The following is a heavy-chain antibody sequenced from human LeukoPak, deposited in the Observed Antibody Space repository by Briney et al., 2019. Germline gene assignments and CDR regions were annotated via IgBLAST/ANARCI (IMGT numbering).Heavy chain of an antibody. Sequence: GGSLRLSCAASGFTFDDYAMHWVRQAPGKGLEWVSLISGDGGSTYYADSVKGRFTISRDNSKNSLYLQMNSLRTEDTALYCCAKEFSSTSCYRYSSGCTVNDYWGQGTLVTVSS. CDR1: GFTFDDYA. CDR3: AKEFSSTSCYRYSSGCTVNDY. V-gene: IGHV3-43*02. CDR2: ISGDGGST. D-gene: IGHD2-2*02. J-gene: IGHJ4*02.